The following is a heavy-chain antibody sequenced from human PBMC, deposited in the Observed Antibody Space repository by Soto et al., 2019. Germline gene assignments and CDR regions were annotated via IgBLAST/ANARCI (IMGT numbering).Heavy chain of an antibody. D-gene: IGHD6-6*01. J-gene: IGHJ6*02. CDR2: TYYRSKWYN. CDR1: GDIVSSNSAA. Sequence: PSQTLSLTCAISGDIVSSNSAAWNWIRQSPSRGLEWLGRTYYRSKWYNDYAVSVKSRITINPDTSKNQFSLQLNSVTPEDTAVYYCARASSIAARFPAPHYYYYGMDVWGQGTTVTVSS. V-gene: IGHV6-1*01. CDR3: ARASSIAARFPAPHYYYYGMDV.